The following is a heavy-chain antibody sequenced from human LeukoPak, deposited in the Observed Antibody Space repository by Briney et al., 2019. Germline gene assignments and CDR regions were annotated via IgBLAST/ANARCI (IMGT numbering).Heavy chain of an antibody. J-gene: IGHJ5*02. D-gene: IGHD3-22*01. V-gene: IGHV4-59*01. CDR2: IYYSGST. Sequence: PSETLSLTCTVSGGSISSYYWSWIRQPPGKGLEWIGYIYYSGSTNYNPSLKSRVTISVDTSKNQFSLKLSSVTAADTAVYYCARIAGDYYDSSGYHPNWFDPWGQGTLVTVSS. CDR1: GGSISSYY. CDR3: ARIAGDYYDSSGYHPNWFDP.